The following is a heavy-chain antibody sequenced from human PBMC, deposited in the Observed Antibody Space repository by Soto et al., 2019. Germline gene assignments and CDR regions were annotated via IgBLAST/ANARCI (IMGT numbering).Heavy chain of an antibody. V-gene: IGHV3-30*03. CDR1: GFTFSNFG. Sequence: QVQLVESGGGVVQPGRSPRLSCAASGFTFSNFGMHWVRQAPGKGLEWVAAISSDGGDKYYSHSVKDRFTISRDNSKNTLFLQMNSLRGEDTAVYYCVKGSEVARQELDHWGQGILVTVSS. D-gene: IGHD2-15*01. J-gene: IGHJ4*02. CDR3: VKGSEVARQELDH. CDR2: ISSDGGDK.